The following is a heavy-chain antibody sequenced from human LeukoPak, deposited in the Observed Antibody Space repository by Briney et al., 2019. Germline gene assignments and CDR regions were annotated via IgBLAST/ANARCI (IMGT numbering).Heavy chain of an antibody. V-gene: IGHV4-34*01. CDR1: GGSFSGYY. Sequence: PSETLSLTCAVYGGSFSGYYWSWIRQPPGKGLEWIGEINHSGSTNYNPSLKSRVTISVDTSKNQFSLKLSSVTAADTAVYYCARGTVAANLYYFDYWGQGTLVTVSS. CDR2: INHSGST. CDR3: ARGTVAANLYYFDY. J-gene: IGHJ4*02. D-gene: IGHD6-19*01.